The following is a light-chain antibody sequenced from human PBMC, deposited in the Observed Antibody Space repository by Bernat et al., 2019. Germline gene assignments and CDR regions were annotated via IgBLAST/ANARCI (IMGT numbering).Light chain of an antibody. CDR2: DVS. J-gene: IGLJ3*02. CDR1: SSDVGSYNL. CDR3: CSYAGSSTWV. V-gene: IGLV2-23*02. Sequence: QSALTQPASVSGSPGQSITISCTGTSSDVGSYNLVSWYQQHPGKAPKLMTYDVSKRPSGVSNRFSGSKSGNTASLTISGLQAEDEADYNCCSYAGSSTWVFGGGTKLTVL.